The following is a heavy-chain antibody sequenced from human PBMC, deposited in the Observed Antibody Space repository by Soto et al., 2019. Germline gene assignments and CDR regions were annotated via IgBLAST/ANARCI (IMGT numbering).Heavy chain of an antibody. V-gene: IGHV3-30*18. CDR2: ISYDGSNK. D-gene: IGHD4-17*01. CDR1: GFTFSSYG. Sequence: QVQLVESGGGVVQPGRSLRLSCAASGFTFSSYGMHWVRQAPGKGLEWVAVISYDGSNKYYADSVKGRFTISRDNSKNTLYLQMNSLRAEDTAVYYCAKFIYGGNPQYNFDYWGQGTLVTVSS. CDR3: AKFIYGGNPQYNFDY. J-gene: IGHJ4*02.